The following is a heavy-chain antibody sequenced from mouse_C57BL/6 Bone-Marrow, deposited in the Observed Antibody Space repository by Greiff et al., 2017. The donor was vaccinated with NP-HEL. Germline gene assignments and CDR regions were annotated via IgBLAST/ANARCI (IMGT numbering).Heavy chain of an antibody. CDR1: GFNIKDDY. V-gene: IGHV14-4*01. D-gene: IGHD1-1*01. CDR2: IDPENGDT. Sequence: EVQRVESGAELVRPGASVKLSCTASGFNIKDDYMHWVKQRPEQGLEWIGWIDPENGDTEYASKFQGKATITADTSSNTAYLQLSSLTSEDTAVYYCTTGYGSSWGFAYWGQGTLVTVSA. J-gene: IGHJ3*01. CDR3: TTGYGSSWGFAY.